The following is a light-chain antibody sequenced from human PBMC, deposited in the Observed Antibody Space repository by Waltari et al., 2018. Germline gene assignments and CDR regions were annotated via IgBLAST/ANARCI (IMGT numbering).Light chain of an antibody. CDR1: SSDVGSYNP. CDR2: EGS. Sequence: QSALTQPASVSGSPGPSITITCTGTSSDVGSYNPVSWYQQHPGKAPKLMIYEGSKRPSGVSNRFSGSKSGNTASLTISGLQAEDEADYYCCSYAGSSTWVFGGGTKLTVL. V-gene: IGLV2-23*01. CDR3: CSYAGSSTWV. J-gene: IGLJ3*02.